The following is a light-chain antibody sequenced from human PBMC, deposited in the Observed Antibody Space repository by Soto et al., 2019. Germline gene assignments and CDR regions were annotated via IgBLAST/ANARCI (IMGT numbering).Light chain of an antibody. V-gene: IGLV2-8*01. Sequence: QSPLTQPPSASGSPGQSVTISCTGTSSDVGGYNYVSWYQQHPGKAPKLMIYEVSKRPSGVPDRFSGSKSGNTASLTVSGLQAEDEADYCCSSYAGSNNLGVFGTGTK. CDR3: SSYAGSNNLGV. CDR1: SSDVGGYNY. CDR2: EVS. J-gene: IGLJ1*01.